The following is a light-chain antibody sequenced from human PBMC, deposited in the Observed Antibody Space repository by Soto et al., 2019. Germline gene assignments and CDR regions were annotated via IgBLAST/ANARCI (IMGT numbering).Light chain of an antibody. CDR1: QGIGIY. CDR2: AAS. Sequence: DIQMTQSPSSVSASVGDRVTITCRASQGIGIYLAWYQQKPGKAPKLLIYAASTLQSGVPSRFRGSGSGTDFSLTVSSLQPEDFATYFCQQANSLPYTFGQGTKLEIK. V-gene: IGKV1-12*01. CDR3: QQANSLPYT. J-gene: IGKJ2*01.